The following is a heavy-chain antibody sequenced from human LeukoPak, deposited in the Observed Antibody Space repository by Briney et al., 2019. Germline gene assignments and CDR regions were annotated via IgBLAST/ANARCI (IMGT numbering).Heavy chain of an antibody. D-gene: IGHD5-18*01. CDR1: GVSMSSHY. J-gene: IGHJ4*02. CDR2: MYDSWST. V-gene: IGHV4-59*11. CDR3: ATIKCGNIYGYFDF. Sequence: SETLSLTCTVSGVSMSSHYWSWIRQPPGKGLEWIAHMYDSWSTKDNPSLKSRVTLSADTSKNQFSLRLSSVTAADTALYYCATIKCGNIYGYFDFWGQGILVTVSS.